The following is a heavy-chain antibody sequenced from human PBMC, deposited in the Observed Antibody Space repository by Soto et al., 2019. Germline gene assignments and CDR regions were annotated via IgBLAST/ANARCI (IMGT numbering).Heavy chain of an antibody. D-gene: IGHD2-2*01. Sequence: GGSLRLSCAASGFTFSSYAMHWVRQAPGKGLEWVAVISYDGSNKYYADSVKGRFTISRDNSKNTLYLQMNSLRAEDTAVYYCARDRYSSIVVVPAATHWFDPWGQGTLVTVSS. CDR1: GFTFSSYA. CDR3: ARDRYSSIVVVPAATHWFDP. V-gene: IGHV3-30-3*01. CDR2: ISYDGSNK. J-gene: IGHJ5*02.